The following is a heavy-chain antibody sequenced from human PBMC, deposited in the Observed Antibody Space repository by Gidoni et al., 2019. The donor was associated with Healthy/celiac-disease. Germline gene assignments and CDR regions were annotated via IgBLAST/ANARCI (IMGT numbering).Heavy chain of an antibody. D-gene: IGHD6-13*01. V-gene: IGHV3-21*01. CDR3: ARDSRRSSWLKGSYYFDY. CDR1: GFTFSSYS. CDR2: ISSSGSTI. Sequence: EVPLVASGGGLVTPGGSLRLSCAAAGFTFSSYSMNWVRKAPGKGLEWVSSISSSGSTIYYADSVKGRFTISRDNAKNSLYLQMNSLRAEDTAVYYCARDSRRSSWLKGSYYFDYWGQGTLVTVSS. J-gene: IGHJ4*02.